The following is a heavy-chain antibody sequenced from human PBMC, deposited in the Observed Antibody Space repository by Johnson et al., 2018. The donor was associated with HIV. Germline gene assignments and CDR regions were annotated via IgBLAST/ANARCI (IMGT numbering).Heavy chain of an antibody. CDR3: AGGRSSWYGVFEAFEM. J-gene: IGHJ3*02. Sequence: VQLVESGGGVVQPGRSLRLSCAASGFSFSIYAMHWVRQAPGKGLEWVSYISSSRSTIYYADSVKGRFTISRDNAKNSLYLQMNSLRAEDTAVYYCAGGRSSWYGVFEAFEMWGQGIMVSGSS. V-gene: IGHV3-48*04. D-gene: IGHD6-13*01. CDR2: ISSSRSTI. CDR1: GFSFSIYA.